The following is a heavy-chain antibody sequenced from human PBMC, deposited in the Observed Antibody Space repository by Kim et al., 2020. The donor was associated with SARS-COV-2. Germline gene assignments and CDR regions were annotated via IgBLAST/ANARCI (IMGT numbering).Heavy chain of an antibody. CDR3: ARGNTETIDY. CDR1: GYTFTTRY. CDR2: INPDSGVT. Sequence: ASVKVSCKTSGYTFTTRYLHWVRQAPGHGLEWMGRINPDSGVTDYAQRFQGRVTMTRDKSISTVYMELSSLKSDDTVVYCCARGNTETIDYWGQGTLVTVSS. V-gene: IGHV1-2*05. J-gene: IGHJ4*02.